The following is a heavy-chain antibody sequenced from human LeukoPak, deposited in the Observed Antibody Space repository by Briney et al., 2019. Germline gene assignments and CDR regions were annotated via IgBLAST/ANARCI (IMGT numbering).Heavy chain of an antibody. J-gene: IGHJ4*02. CDR2: ISYDGTNK. Sequence: PGGSLRLSCAASGFTFSSYSMNWVRQAPGKGLEWVAFISYDGTNKYYADSVKGRFTFSRDNFKYTLYLQMNSLRAEDTAVYYCAKGSSSGTVDYWGQGTLVAVSS. D-gene: IGHD3-22*01. V-gene: IGHV3-30*18. CDR3: AKGSSSGTVDY. CDR1: GFTFSSYS.